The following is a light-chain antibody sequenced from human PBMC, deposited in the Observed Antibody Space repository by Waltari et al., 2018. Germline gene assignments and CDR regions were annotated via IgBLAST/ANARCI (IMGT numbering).Light chain of an antibody. CDR3: CSYVGLGTYV. V-gene: IGLV2-23*02. CDR1: SRDVGYYNL. Sequence: QSGLAQPASAPGSPGQSLTITCTGTSRDVGYYNLVSWYQQRPGKAPTLLIYEVTKRAPGTSDRFSASKSGNTASLSISGLQAQEDEADYYCCSYVGLGTYVFGTGTKVTV. J-gene: IGLJ1*01. CDR2: EVT.